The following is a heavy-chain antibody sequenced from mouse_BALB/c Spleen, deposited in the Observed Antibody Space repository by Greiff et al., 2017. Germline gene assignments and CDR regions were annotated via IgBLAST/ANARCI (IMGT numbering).Heavy chain of an antibody. D-gene: IGHD1-1*01. CDR1: GYSFTSYW. CDR2: IYPGNSDT. Sequence: VQLQQSGTVLARPGASVKMSCKASGYSFTSYWMHWVKQRPGQGLEWIGAIYPGNSDTSYNQKFKGKAKLTAVTSASTAYMELSSLTNEDSAVYYCTRGGITTVVAGFDYWGQGTTLTVSS. J-gene: IGHJ2*01. CDR3: TRGGITTVVAGFDY. V-gene: IGHV1-5*01.